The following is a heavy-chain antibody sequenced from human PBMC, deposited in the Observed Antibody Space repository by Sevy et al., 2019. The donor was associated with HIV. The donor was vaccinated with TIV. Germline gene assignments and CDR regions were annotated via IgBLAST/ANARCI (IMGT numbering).Heavy chain of an antibody. D-gene: IGHD1-26*01. J-gene: IGHJ6*02. CDR2: IKSKTDGGTT. Sequence: GGSLRLSCAASGFTFSNAWMSWVRQAPGKGLEWVGRIKSKTDGGTTDYAAPVKGRFTISRDDSKNTLYLQMNSLKTEDTAVYYCTTDLGGSCSDYYHYGMDVWGQGTTVTVS. CDR3: TTDLGGSCSDYYHYGMDV. V-gene: IGHV3-15*01. CDR1: GFTFSNAW.